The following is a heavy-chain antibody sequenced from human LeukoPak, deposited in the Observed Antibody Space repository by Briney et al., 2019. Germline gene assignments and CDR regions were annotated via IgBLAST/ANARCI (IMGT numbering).Heavy chain of an antibody. CDR1: GFTFSIYA. CDR2: ISGSGGYT. V-gene: IGHV3-23*01. J-gene: IGHJ4*02. Sequence: PGGSLRLSCAASGFTFSIYAMSWVRQAPGKGLEWVSAISGSGGYTYSADSVKGRFTISRDNSKNTLYLQMNSLRDEDTAVYYCARDPGYSRLSSYGYFDHWGQGTLATVSS. D-gene: IGHD1-26*01. CDR3: ARDPGYSRLSSYGYFDH.